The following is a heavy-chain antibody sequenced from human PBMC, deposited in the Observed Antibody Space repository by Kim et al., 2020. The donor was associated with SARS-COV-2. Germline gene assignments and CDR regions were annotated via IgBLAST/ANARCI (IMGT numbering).Heavy chain of an antibody. CDR2: ISTDSGAI. J-gene: IGHJ6*02. CDR3: ARGDTVVASRYYYAMVV. D-gene: IGHD5-18*01. CDR1: GYTFNKYS. V-gene: IGHV1-2*02. Sequence: ASVKVSCKTSGYTFNKYSIHWVRQAPGQGLEWMAWISTDSGAINYAQKFQDRVSMTRDTSINTTYMGLTSLTSDDTTTYFCARGDTVVASRYYYAMVVWGQRTTLTV.